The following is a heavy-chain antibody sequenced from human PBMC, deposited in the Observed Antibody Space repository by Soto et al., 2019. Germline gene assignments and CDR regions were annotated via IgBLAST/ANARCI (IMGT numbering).Heavy chain of an antibody. V-gene: IGHV3-23*01. CDR3: AKDPSRTMIVVDYFDY. D-gene: IGHD3-22*01. CDR1: GFTFSSYA. Sequence: EVQLLESGGGLVQPGGSLRLSCAASGFTFSSYAMSWVRQAPGKGLEWVSAISGSGGSTYYADSVKGRFTISRDDSKNTLYLQMNSLRAEDTAVYYCAKDPSRTMIVVDYFDYWGQGTLVTVSS. CDR2: ISGSGGST. J-gene: IGHJ4*02.